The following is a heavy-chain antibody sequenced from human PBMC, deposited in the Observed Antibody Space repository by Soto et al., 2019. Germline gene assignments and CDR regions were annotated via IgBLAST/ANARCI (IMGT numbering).Heavy chain of an antibody. CDR3: AKQRFLEWFPFDY. CDR2: ISGSGGST. D-gene: IGHD3-3*01. J-gene: IGHJ4*02. V-gene: IGHV3-23*01. Sequence: EVQLLESGGGLVQPGGSLRLSCAASGFTFSSYAMSWVRQAPGKGLEWVSAISGSGGSTYYADSVKGRFTISRDNSKNTLYLQMNSRRAEDTAVYYCAKQRFLEWFPFDYWGQGTLVTVSS. CDR1: GFTFSSYA.